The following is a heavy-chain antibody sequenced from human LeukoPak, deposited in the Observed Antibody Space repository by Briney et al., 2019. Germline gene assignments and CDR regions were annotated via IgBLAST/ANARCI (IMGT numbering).Heavy chain of an antibody. D-gene: IGHD6-13*01. CDR1: GFTFSSYA. CDR2: ISSSGSTI. V-gene: IGHV3-48*04. CDR3: ARDIMGIAYRGASYY. J-gene: IGHJ4*02. Sequence: PGGSLRLSCAASGFTFSSYAMTWVRQAPGKGLEWVSYISSSGSTIYYADSVKGRFTISRDNAKNSLYLQMNSLRAEDTAVYYCARDIMGIAYRGASYYWGQGPWSPSPQ.